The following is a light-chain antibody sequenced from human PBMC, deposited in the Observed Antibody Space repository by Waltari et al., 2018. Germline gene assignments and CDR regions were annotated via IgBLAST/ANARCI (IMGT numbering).Light chain of an antibody. J-gene: IGKJ3*01. CDR3: QQSYSTPFT. Sequence: DIQMTQSPSSLSAPVGARVTITCRASQSISSYLNWYQQKPGKAPKLLIYAASSLQSGVPSMFSGSGSGTDFTLTISSLQPEDFATYYCQQSYSTPFTFGPGTKVDIK. V-gene: IGKV1-39*01. CDR2: AAS. CDR1: QSISSY.